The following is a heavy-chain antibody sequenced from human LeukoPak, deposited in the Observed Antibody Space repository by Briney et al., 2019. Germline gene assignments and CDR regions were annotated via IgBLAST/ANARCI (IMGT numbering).Heavy chain of an antibody. Sequence: PSETLSLTCAVSGGSISSSNWWSWVRQPPGKGLEWIGEIYHSGSTNYNPSLKSRVTISVDKSKNQFSLKLSSVTAADTAVYYCARGGFSKVTSLRNGFNLWGQGTPVTVSS. V-gene: IGHV4-4*02. CDR1: GGSISSSNW. CDR2: IYHSGST. D-gene: IGHD4-17*01. CDR3: ARGGFSKVTSLRNGFNL. J-gene: IGHJ3*01.